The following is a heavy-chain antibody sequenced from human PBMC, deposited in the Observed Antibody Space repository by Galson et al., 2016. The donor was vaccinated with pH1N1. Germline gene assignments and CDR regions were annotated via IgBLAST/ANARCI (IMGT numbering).Heavy chain of an antibody. J-gene: IGHJ4*02. V-gene: IGHV3-64*01. Sequence: SLRLSCAASGFTFRTYAMHWVRQAPGKGLEYISGISNTGDSTYYANSVKGRFTISRDNSKNTLYLQMGSLRAEDMAVYYCAREDYYDSSGFGYRGQGTLVTVSS. CDR1: GFTFRTYA. D-gene: IGHD3-22*01. CDR2: ISNTGDST. CDR3: AREDYYDSSGFGY.